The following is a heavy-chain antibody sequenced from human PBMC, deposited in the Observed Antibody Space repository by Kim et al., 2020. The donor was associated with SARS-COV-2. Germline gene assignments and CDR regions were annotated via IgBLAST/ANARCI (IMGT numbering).Heavy chain of an antibody. J-gene: IGHJ4*02. CDR3: ARIGDY. V-gene: IGHV5-51*01. D-gene: IGHD2-15*01. CDR2: YPGDSAT. Sequence: YPGDSATRYSPSFQGHVTISADKSISTAYLQWSSLKASDTAMYYCARIGDYWGQGTLVTVSS.